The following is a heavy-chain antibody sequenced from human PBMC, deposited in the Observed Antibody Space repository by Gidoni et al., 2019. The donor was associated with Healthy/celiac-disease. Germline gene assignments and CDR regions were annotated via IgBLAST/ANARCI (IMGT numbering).Heavy chain of an antibody. Sequence: EVQLVQSGAEVKKPGESLRISCTGSGYSFTSYWISWVRQMPGKGLEWMGRIDPSDSYTNYSPSFQGHVTISADKSISTAYLQWSSLKASDTAMYYCAGVGYDFWSGQEDAFDIWGQGTMVTVSS. CDR3: AGVGYDFWSGQEDAFDI. J-gene: IGHJ3*02. D-gene: IGHD3-3*01. CDR2: IDPSDSYT. CDR1: GYSFTSYW. V-gene: IGHV5-10-1*03.